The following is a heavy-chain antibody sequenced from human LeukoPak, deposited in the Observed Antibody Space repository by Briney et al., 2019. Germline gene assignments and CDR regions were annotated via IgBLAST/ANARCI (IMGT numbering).Heavy chain of an antibody. J-gene: IGHJ4*02. D-gene: IGHD3-9*01. CDR2: IYSGGST. CDR3: AGAGRDHDILTGYSVPDY. Sequence: GGSLRLSCAASGFTVSSNYMSWVRQAPGKGLEWVSVIYSGGSTYYADSVKGRFTISRDNSKNTLYLQMNSLRVEDTAVYYCAGAGRDHDILTGYSVPDYWGQGTLVTVSS. CDR1: GFTVSSNY. V-gene: IGHV3-66*01.